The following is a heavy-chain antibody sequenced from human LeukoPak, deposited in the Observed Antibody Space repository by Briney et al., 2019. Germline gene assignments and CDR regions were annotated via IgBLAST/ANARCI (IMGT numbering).Heavy chain of an antibody. CDR3: AREYPKGGSYRFDP. CDR2: INHSGST. J-gene: IGHJ5*02. V-gene: IGHV4-34*01. Sequence: PSETLSLTCTVSGGSISSYYWSWIRQPPGKGLEWIGEINHSGSTNYNPSLESRVTISVDTSKNYFSLKLSSVTAADTAVYYCAREYPKGGSYRFDPWGQGTLVTVSS. CDR1: GGSISSYY. D-gene: IGHD1-26*01.